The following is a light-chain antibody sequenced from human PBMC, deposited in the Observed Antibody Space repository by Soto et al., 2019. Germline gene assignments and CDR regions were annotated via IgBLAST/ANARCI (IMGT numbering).Light chain of an antibody. Sequence: QSVLTQPPSASGSPGQSVTILCTGTSSDVGGYNYVSWYQQHPGKAPKLMIYEVTKRPSGVPDRFSGSKSGNTASLTVSGLLAEDEADYYCSSHAGIINVVFGGGTKLTVL. CDR1: SSDVGGYNY. CDR3: SSHAGIINVV. J-gene: IGLJ3*02. CDR2: EVT. V-gene: IGLV2-8*01.